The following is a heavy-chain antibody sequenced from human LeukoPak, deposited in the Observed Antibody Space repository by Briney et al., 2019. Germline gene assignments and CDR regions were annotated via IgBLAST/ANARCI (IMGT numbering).Heavy chain of an antibody. V-gene: IGHV3-7*03. CDR3: ARSYDFWSGSYSAVHYYGMDV. J-gene: IGHJ6*02. CDR2: IKQDGSEK. Sequence: GGSLRLSCAASGFTFSSYWMSWVRQAPGKGLEWVANIKQDGSEKYYVDSVKGRFTISRDNAKNSLYLQMNSLRAEDTAVYYCARSYDFWSGSYSAVHYYGMDVWGQGTTVTVSS. D-gene: IGHD3-3*01. CDR1: GFTFSSYW.